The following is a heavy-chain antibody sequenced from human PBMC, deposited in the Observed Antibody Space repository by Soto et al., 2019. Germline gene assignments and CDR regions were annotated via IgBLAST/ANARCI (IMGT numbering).Heavy chain of an antibody. CDR2: ISSNGGST. V-gene: IGHV3-64*01. Sequence: GGSLRLSCAASGFTFSSYAMHWVRQAPGKGLEYVSAISSNGGSTYYANSVKGRFTISRDNSKNTLYLQMGSLRAEDMAVYYCARGLEYYDFWSGPTGPGDYWGQGTLVTVSS. CDR1: GFTFSSYA. CDR3: ARGLEYYDFWSGPTGPGDY. D-gene: IGHD3-3*01. J-gene: IGHJ4*02.